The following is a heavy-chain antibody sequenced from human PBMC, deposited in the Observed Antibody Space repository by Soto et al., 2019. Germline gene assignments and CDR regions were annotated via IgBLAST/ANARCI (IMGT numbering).Heavy chain of an antibody. CDR1: GFIFSSYG. J-gene: IGHJ4*02. CDR2: IWYDGSDK. V-gene: IGHV3-33*01. CDR3: ARGEWGSSGWRADY. D-gene: IGHD6-19*01. Sequence: QVQLVESGGGVVQPGRSLRLSCAASGFIFSSYGMHWVRQAPGKGLEWVAIIWYDGSDKYYADSVKGRFTISRDNSKKTRYLQINSLRAEDTAVYYCARGEWGSSGWRADYWGQGTLVTVSS.